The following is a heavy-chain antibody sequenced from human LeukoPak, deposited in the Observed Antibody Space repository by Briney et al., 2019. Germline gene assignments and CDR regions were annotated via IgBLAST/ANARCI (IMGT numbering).Heavy chain of an antibody. CDR2: NYTSGST. D-gene: IGHD3-10*01. V-gene: IGHV4-4*07. J-gene: IGHJ3*02. CDR3: AREGGLLWFGESRRTDAFDI. CDR1: GGSISSYY. Sequence: PSETLSLTCTVSGGSISSYYWSWIRQPAGKGLEWIGRNYTSGSTNYNPSLKSRVTMSVDTSKNQFILKLLSVTAADAAVYYCAREGGLLWFGESRRTDAFDIWGQGTMVTVSS.